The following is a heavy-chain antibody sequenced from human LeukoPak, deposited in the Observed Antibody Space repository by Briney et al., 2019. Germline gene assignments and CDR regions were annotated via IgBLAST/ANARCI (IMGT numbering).Heavy chain of an antibody. Sequence: GRPLRLSCAANGFTFSSYGMHWVRQAPGKGLEWVAVISYDGSNKYYADSVKGRFTISRDNSKNTLYLQMNSLRAEDTAVYYCATEGYYVYWGQGTLVTVSS. CDR2: ISYDGSNK. CDR1: GFTFSSYG. CDR3: ATEGYYVY. D-gene: IGHD3-22*01. J-gene: IGHJ4*02. V-gene: IGHV3-30*03.